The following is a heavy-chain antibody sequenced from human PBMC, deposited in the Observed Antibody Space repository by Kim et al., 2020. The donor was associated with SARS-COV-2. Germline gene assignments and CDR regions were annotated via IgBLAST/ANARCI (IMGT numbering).Heavy chain of an antibody. CDR3: AKDISYDRSGYSGY. Sequence: GGSLRLSCAASGFTFDDYAMHWVRQAPGKGLEWVSGISWNSGSIGYADSVKGRFTISRDNAKNSLYLQMNMLRAEDTALYYCAKDISYDRSGYSGYWGQG. V-gene: IGHV3-9*01. J-gene: IGHJ4*02. CDR1: GFTFDDYA. CDR2: ISWNSGSI. D-gene: IGHD3-22*01.